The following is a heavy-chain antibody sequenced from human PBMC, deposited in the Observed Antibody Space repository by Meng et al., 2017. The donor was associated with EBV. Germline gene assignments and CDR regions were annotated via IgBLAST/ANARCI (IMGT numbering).Heavy chain of an antibody. CDR1: GASVSGGTYH. J-gene: IGHJ4*02. D-gene: IGHD4-11*01. Sequence: QVQLQESGPGLVKPSETLSLPCTVSGASVSGGTYHWSWIRQPPGKELEWIGYIYDGGTTIYNPSLKSRVTILVDASKNQFSLKLSSVTTADTAVYYCADYSSWGQGTLVTVSS. CDR2: IYDGGTT. CDR3: ADYSS. V-gene: IGHV4-61*01.